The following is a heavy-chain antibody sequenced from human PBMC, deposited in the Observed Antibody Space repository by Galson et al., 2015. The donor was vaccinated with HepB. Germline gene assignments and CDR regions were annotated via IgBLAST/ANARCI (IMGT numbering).Heavy chain of an antibody. CDR1: GYSITSGYY. V-gene: IGHV4-38-2*02. J-gene: IGHJ4*02. Sequence: ETLSLTCTVSGYSITSGYYWGWIRQPPGKGLEWIGNIYHTGSTYYSPSLKSRVTISVDTSKNQFSLKLSSVTAADMAVYYCARDEVAGATDYWGRGTPVTVSS. CDR3: ARDEVAGATDY. D-gene: IGHD5-12*01. CDR2: IYHTGST.